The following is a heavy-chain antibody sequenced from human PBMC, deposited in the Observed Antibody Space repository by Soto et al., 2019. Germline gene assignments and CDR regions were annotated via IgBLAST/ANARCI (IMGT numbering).Heavy chain of an antibody. CDR1: GFTFSDYY. CDR2: ISSSGTTI. CDR3: AKDKPHALRAFDI. Sequence: AGVSLRLSCEASGFTFSDYYMSWIRQAPGKGLEWVSYISSSGTTIYYADSVKGRFTISRDNTKHSVHLQMNSLRAEDTAVYYCAKDKPHALRAFDIWGQGTMVTVSS. J-gene: IGHJ3*02. V-gene: IGHV3-11*01.